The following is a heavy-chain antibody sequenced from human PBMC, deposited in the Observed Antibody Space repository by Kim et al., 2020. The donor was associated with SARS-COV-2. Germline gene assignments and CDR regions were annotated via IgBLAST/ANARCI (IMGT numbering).Heavy chain of an antibody. J-gene: IGHJ4*02. Sequence: SVKGRFTISGDNAKNSLYLQMNSRRVEDTAVYYCAGHGPRMRTGITPPDYWGQGTLVTVSS. V-gene: IGHV3-11*03. CDR3: AGHGPRMRTGITPPDY. D-gene: IGHD1-1*01.